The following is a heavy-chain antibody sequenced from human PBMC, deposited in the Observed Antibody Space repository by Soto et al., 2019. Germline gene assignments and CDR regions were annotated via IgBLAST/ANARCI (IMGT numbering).Heavy chain of an antibody. V-gene: IGHV1-18*01. Sequence: QVQLVQSGAEVKKPGASVKVSCKASGYTFTSYGISWVRQAPGQGLEWMGWISAYNGNTNYAQKLQGRVTMTTDTPKNTAHGALRSVRSHDTAVYFCARGAYSDHWGQGTPVTGSS. CDR2: ISAYNGNT. CDR1: GYTFTSYG. D-gene: IGHD3-10*01. J-gene: IGHJ4*02. CDR3: ARGAYSDH.